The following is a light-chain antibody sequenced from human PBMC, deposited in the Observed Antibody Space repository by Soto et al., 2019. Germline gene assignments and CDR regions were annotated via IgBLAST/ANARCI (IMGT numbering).Light chain of an antibody. J-gene: IGLJ3*02. CDR3: QSYDSSLSTWV. CDR2: GNS. CDR1: SSNVGAGYD. Sequence: QSVLKQPPSVSGAPGQRVTISCTGSSSNVGAGYDVHWYLQLPGTAPKLLIYGNSNRPSGVPDRFSGSKSGTSASLAITGLQAEDEAYYYCQSYDSSLSTWVFGGGTKVPS. V-gene: IGLV1-40*01.